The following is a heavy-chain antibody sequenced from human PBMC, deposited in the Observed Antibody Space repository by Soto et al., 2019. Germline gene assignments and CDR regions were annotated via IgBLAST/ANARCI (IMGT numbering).Heavy chain of an antibody. CDR3: ARGWQSRGAMTTVYY. CDR1: GGTFSSYA. Sequence: VASVKVSCKASGGTFSSYAISWVRQAPGQGLEWMGGIIPIFGTANYAQKFQGRVTITADESTSTAYMELSSLRSEDTAVYYCARGWQSRGAMTTVYYWGQGTLGTVPQ. V-gene: IGHV1-69*13. D-gene: IGHD4-4*01. CDR2: IIPIFGTA. J-gene: IGHJ4*02.